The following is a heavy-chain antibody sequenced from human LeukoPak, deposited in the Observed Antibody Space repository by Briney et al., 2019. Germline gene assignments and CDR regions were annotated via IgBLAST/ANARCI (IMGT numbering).Heavy chain of an antibody. J-gene: IGHJ6*02. D-gene: IGHD5-18*01. Sequence: SETLSLTCAVYGGSFSGYYWSWIRQPPGKGLEWIGEISHSGSTNYNPSLKGRVTISVDTSKNQFSLKLSSVTAADTAVYYCARTNTAMVRKYYYYGMDVWGQGTTVTVSS. V-gene: IGHV4-34*01. CDR2: ISHSGST. CDR3: ARTNTAMVRKYYYYGMDV. CDR1: GGSFSGYY.